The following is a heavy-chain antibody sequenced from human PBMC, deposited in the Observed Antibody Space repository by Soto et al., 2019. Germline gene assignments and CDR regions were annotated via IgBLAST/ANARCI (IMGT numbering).Heavy chain of an antibody. V-gene: IGHV1-3*01. D-gene: IGHD6-13*01. CDR1: GYTFTSYA. Sequence: GASVKVSRKASGYTFTSYAMHWGRQAPRQRLEWMGWINAGNGNTKDSQKFQGRVTITRDTSASTAYMELSSLRSEDTAVYYCARSGYEGSSSWRLKGEYFQHWGQGTLVTVSS. J-gene: IGHJ1*01. CDR2: INAGNGNT. CDR3: ARSGYEGSSSWRLKGEYFQH.